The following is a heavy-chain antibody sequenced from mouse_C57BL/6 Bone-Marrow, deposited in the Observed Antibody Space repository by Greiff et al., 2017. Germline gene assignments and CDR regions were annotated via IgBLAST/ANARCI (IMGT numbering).Heavy chain of an antibody. V-gene: IGHV1-74*01. D-gene: IGHD2-2*01. CDR1: GYTFTSYW. Sequence: QVQLQQPGAELVKPGASVKVSCKASGYTFTSYWLHWVKQRPGQGLEWIGRIHPSDSDTNYTQKFKGKASLTVDKSSRTAYMQLSSLTSEDSAVYYCAIYGYGYWYFDVWGTGTTVTVSS. CDR3: AIYGYGYWYFDV. J-gene: IGHJ1*03. CDR2: IHPSDSDT.